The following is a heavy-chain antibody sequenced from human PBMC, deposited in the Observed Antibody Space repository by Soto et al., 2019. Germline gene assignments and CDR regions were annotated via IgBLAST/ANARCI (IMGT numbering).Heavy chain of an antibody. CDR1: GGSISSYY. CDR3: ARRYGYSFDY. CDR2: IYNSGRT. V-gene: IGHV4-59*08. Sequence: QVQLQESGPGLVKPSETLSLTCTVSGGSISSYYWSWIRQPPGKGLEWIGYIYNSGRTYYNPSLKSRVTISVETSKNQFSLKLSSVTAADTAVYYCARRYGYSFDYWGQGTLVTVSS. D-gene: IGHD1-1*01. J-gene: IGHJ4*02.